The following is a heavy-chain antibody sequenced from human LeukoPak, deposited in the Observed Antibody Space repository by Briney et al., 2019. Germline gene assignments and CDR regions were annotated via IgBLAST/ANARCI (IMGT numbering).Heavy chain of an antibody. CDR2: ISAYNGNT. D-gene: IGHD6-13*01. Sequence: GASVKVSRKASGYTFTSYGISWVRQAPGQGLEWMGWISAYNGNTNYAQKLQGRVTMTTDTSTSTAYMELRGLRSDDTAVYYCAREGIAAAGTGNWFDPWGQGTLVTVSS. CDR1: GYTFTSYG. J-gene: IGHJ5*02. V-gene: IGHV1-18*01. CDR3: AREGIAAAGTGNWFDP.